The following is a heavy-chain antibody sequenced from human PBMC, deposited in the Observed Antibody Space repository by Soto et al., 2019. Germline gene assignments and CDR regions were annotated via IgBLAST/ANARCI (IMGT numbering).Heavy chain of an antibody. J-gene: IGHJ3*02. CDR3: ASSPTAYSSSSKAFDI. Sequence: LCGGSISSGDYYWSWIRQPPGKGLEWIGYIYYSGSTYYNPSLKSRVTISVDTSKNQFSLKLSSVTAADTAVYYCASSPTAYSSSSKAFDIWGQGTMVTVSS. V-gene: IGHV4-30-4*01. CDR2: IYYSGST. CDR1: GGSISSGDYY. D-gene: IGHD6-6*01.